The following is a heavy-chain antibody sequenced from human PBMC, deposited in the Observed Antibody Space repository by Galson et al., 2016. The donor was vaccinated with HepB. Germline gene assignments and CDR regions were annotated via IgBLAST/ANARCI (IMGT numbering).Heavy chain of an antibody. D-gene: IGHD3-3*01. V-gene: IGHV4-4*02. J-gene: IGHJ5*02. CDR3: ARGAPWRFDP. CDR2: MYHSGRT. CDR1: GGSISSDYW. Sequence: SETLSLTCVVSGGSISSDYWWTWVRQSPGKGLEWIGEMYHSGRTNFNPSLKSRVTMSVDKSKNQFSLNLGSVTAADTAVYYCARGAPWRFDPWGQGTHVIVS.